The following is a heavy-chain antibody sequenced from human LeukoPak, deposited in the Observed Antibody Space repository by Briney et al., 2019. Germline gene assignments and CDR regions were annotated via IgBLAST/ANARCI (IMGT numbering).Heavy chain of an antibody. D-gene: IGHD2-2*01. CDR3: ARPAGGDNYFDY. J-gene: IGHJ4*02. V-gene: IGHV1-2*02. Sequence: EASVKVSCKASGYTFTGYYMHWVRQAPGQGLEWMGWINPNSGGTNYAQKFQGTVTMTRDTSISTAYMELSRLRSDDTAVYYCARPAGGDNYFDYWGQGTLVTVSS. CDR2: INPNSGGT. CDR1: GYTFTGYY.